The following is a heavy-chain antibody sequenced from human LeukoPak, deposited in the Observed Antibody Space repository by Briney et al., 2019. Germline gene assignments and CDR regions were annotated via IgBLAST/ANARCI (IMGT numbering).Heavy chain of an antibody. Sequence: SGPTLVKPTQTLTLTCTFSGFSLSTSGVGVGWTRQPPGEALEWLALIYWNDDKRYSPSLKSRLTITKDTSKNQVVLTMTNMDPVDTATYYCATHYSLSLFDYWGQGTLVTVSS. J-gene: IGHJ4*02. D-gene: IGHD3-10*01. CDR3: ATHYSLSLFDY. CDR2: IYWNDDK. CDR1: GFSLSTSGVG. V-gene: IGHV2-5*01.